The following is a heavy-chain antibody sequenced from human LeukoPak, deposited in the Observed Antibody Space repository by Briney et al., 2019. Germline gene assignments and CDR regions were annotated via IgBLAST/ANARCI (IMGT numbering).Heavy chain of an antibody. CDR2: IKEDGSEK. Sequence: GGSLRLSCAASGFTFSNYWMTWVRQAPGKGLEWVANIKEDGSEKYYVDSVKGRFTSSRDNAKNSLYLQMNSLRAEDTAVYYCARGRGISWGQGTLVTVSS. J-gene: IGHJ4*02. CDR3: ARGRGIS. V-gene: IGHV3-7*01. CDR1: GFTFSNYW. D-gene: IGHD2-2*01.